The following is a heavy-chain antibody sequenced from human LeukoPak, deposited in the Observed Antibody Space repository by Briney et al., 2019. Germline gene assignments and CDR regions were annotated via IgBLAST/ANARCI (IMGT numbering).Heavy chain of an antibody. Sequence: PGGSLRLSCAASGFTFSSYGMHWVRQAPGKGLEWVAFIRYDGSNKYYADSVKGRFTISRDNSKNTLYLQMNSLRAEDTAVYYCAKEGIYYDSSGYYYFDYWGQGTLVTVSS. CDR2: IRYDGSNK. V-gene: IGHV3-30*02. D-gene: IGHD3-22*01. J-gene: IGHJ4*02. CDR1: GFTFSSYG. CDR3: AKEGIYYDSSGYYYFDY.